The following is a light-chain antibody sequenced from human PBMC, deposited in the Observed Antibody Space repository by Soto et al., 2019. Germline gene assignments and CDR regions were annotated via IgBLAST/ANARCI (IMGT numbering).Light chain of an antibody. V-gene: IGLV2-14*01. CDR3: SSYTGSNIYVV. Sequence: QSALTQPASVSGSPGQSITISCTGTSSDVGGYNYVSWYQQHPGKAPKLMIYDVSNRPSGVSNRFSGSKSGNTASLTISGLQAVDEADYYCSSYTGSNIYVVFGGGTKLTVL. J-gene: IGLJ2*01. CDR1: SSDVGGYNY. CDR2: DVS.